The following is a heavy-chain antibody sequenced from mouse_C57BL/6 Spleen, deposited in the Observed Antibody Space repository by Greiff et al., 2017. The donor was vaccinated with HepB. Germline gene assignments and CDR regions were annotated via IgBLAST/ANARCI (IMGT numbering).Heavy chain of an antibody. J-gene: IGHJ2*01. D-gene: IGHD2-2*01. V-gene: IGHV1-55*01. CDR3: ARDYGYDGGGFDY. Sequence: QVQLQQPGAELVKPGASVKMSCKASGYTFPSYWITWVKQRPGQGLEWIGDIYPGSGSTNYNEKFKSKATLTVDTSSSTAYMQLSSLTSEDSAVYYCARDYGYDGGGFDYWGQGTTLTVSS. CDR2: IYPGSGST. CDR1: GYTFPSYW.